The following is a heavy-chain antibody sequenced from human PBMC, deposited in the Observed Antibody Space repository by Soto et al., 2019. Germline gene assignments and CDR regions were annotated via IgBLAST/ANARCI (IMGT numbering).Heavy chain of an antibody. J-gene: IGHJ4*02. CDR2: ISPSGTT. D-gene: IGHD3-10*01. CDR1: GGSFRDNY. CDR3: ATSFWFGTQTES. V-gene: IGHV4-34*01. Sequence: QVQLQQWGAGLLKPSETLSLSCAVSGGSFRDNYWPWFRQPPGKGLEWIGEISPSGTTKYTPSLKSRAPISVDTSKTQISLKVTSVTAADTSVYYCATSFWFGTQTESWGQGTLVIVSS.